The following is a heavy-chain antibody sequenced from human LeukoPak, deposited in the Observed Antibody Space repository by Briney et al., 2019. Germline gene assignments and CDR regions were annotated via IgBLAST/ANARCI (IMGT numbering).Heavy chain of an antibody. CDR2: ISAYNGNT. CDR3: AKDRAVAVQFWFDP. V-gene: IGHV1-18*01. D-gene: IGHD6-19*01. CDR1: GYTFTSYG. J-gene: IGHJ5*02. Sequence: ASVKVSCKASGYTFTSYGISWVRQAPGQGLEWMGWISAYNGNTNYAQKLQGRVTMTTDTSTSTAYMELRSLRSDDTAVYYCAKDRAVAVQFWFDPWGQGTLVTVSS.